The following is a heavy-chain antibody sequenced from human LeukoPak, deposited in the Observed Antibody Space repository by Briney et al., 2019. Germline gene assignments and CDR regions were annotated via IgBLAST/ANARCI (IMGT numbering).Heavy chain of an antibody. CDR1: GGSISSSNW. CDR3: ARGGGSGYDCPYDSSGYYALPFDY. J-gene: IGHJ4*02. D-gene: IGHD3-22*01. CDR2: IYHSGST. V-gene: IGHV4-4*02. Sequence: SGTLSLTCAVSGGSISSSNWWSWVRQPPGKGLEWIGEIYHSGSTNYNPSLKSRVTISVDKSKNQFSLKLSSVTAADTAVYYCARGGGSGYDCPYDSSGYYALPFDYWGQGTLVTVSS.